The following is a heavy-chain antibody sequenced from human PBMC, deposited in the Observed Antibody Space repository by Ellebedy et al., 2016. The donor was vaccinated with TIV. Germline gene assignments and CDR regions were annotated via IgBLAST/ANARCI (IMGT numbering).Heavy chain of an antibody. CDR2: IKSKDVGETT. J-gene: IGHJ6*02. CDR1: GFTFSKTW. D-gene: IGHD3-10*01. Sequence: GGSLRLSCAASGFTFSKTWLSWIRQAPGKGLEWIGRIKSKDVGETTDYGAPVKGRIAISRDDSRDTLYLQMNSLKTEDTAVYYCTTGVKWFGEFWGQGTTVTVSS. V-gene: IGHV3-15*01. CDR3: TTGVKWFGEF.